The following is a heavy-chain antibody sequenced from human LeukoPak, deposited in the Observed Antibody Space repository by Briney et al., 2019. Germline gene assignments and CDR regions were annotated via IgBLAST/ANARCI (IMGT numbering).Heavy chain of an antibody. D-gene: IGHD2-2*01. CDR2: IRYDGTNK. Sequence: GGPLRLSCAASGFTFSTYGMHWVRQAPGKGLEWVAIIRYDGTNKYYADSVKGRFTVSRDNSKNTLYLQMNSLRAEDTAVYYCAKDRAYCSSNTCYQPFDYWGQGTLVTVSS. CDR1: GFTFSTYG. CDR3: AKDRAYCSSNTCYQPFDY. V-gene: IGHV3-30*02. J-gene: IGHJ4*02.